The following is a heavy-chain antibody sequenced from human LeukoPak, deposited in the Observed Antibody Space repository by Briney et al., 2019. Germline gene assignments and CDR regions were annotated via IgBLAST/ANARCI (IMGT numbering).Heavy chain of an antibody. J-gene: IGHJ4*02. CDR1: GGSISSGSYY. CDR3: ARHSRTYYNGSGRSIDY. D-gene: IGHD3-10*01. V-gene: IGHV4-61*02. CDR2: IYTSGST. Sequence: SETLSLTCTVSGGSISSGSYYWSWIRQPAGKGLEWIGRIYTSGSTNYSPSLKSRVTISIDTSKNQISLILSSVTAADTSMYYCARHSRTYYNGSGRSIDYWGQGTLVIVS.